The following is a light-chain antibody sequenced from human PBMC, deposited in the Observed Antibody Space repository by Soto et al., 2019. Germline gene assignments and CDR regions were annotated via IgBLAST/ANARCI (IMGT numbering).Light chain of an antibody. CDR1: QSVISS. CDR2: DAS. V-gene: IGKV3-11*01. Sequence: EIVLTQSPATLSLSPGERATLSCRASQSVISSLAWYQQRPGQAPRLLIYDASNRATGIPARFSGSGSGTDFTLTISSLEPEDFAVYYCQQRINWPLFSFGPGTKLEIK. CDR3: QQRINWPLFS. J-gene: IGKJ2*03.